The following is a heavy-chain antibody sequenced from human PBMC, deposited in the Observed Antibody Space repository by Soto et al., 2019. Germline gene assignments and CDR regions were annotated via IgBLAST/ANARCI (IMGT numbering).Heavy chain of an antibody. D-gene: IGHD3-3*01. CDR1: GFTFSSYA. Sequence: PGGSLRLSCAASGFTFSSYAMHWVRQAPGKGLEWVAVISYDGSNKYYADSVKGRFTISRDNSKNTLYLQMNSLKAEDTAVYYCARDDKLDYDFWSGTSFDYWGQGTLVTVSS. J-gene: IGHJ4*02. CDR2: ISYDGSNK. V-gene: IGHV3-30-3*01. CDR3: ARDDKLDYDFWSGTSFDY.